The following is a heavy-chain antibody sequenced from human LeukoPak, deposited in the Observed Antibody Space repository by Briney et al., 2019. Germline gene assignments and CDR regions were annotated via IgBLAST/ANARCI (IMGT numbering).Heavy chain of an antibody. Sequence: SETLSLTCTVSGGSLSSNSYYWGWIRQPPGKGLEWIGSIYYSGSTYYNPSLKSRVTISVDTSKNQFSLKLSSVTAADTAVYYCARDGDFTYYDFWSGYYVLHAFDIWGQGTMVTVSS. CDR2: IYYSGST. V-gene: IGHV4-39*07. J-gene: IGHJ3*02. CDR1: GGSLSSNSYY. CDR3: ARDGDFTYYDFWSGYYVLHAFDI. D-gene: IGHD3-3*01.